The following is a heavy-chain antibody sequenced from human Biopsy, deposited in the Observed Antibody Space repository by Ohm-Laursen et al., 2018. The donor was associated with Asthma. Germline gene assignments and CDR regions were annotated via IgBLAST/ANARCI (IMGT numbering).Heavy chain of an antibody. CDR1: GYIFTSHA. J-gene: IGHJ6*02. CDR3: ARGLLGMDV. V-gene: IGHV7-4-1*02. CDR2: INANTGNP. D-gene: IGHD2-15*01. Sequence: ASVKVSCKASGYIFTSHAMNWVRQAPGQGLEWMGRINANTGNPTYAQGFTGRFVFSLDTSVSTAYLQISSLKADDTAVYYCARGLLGMDVWGQGTTVTVSS.